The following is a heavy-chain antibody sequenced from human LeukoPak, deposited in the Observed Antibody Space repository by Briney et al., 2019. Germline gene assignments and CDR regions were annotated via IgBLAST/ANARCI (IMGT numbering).Heavy chain of an antibody. V-gene: IGHV1-2*06. CDR1: GYTFTGYY. Sequence: GSVKVSCKASGYTFTGYYMHWVRQAPGQGLEWMGRINPNSGGTNYAQKFQGRVTMTRDTSISTAYMELSRLRSDDTAVYYCASTHFYGSGSYYGWGYYFDYWGQGTLVTVSS. D-gene: IGHD3-10*01. J-gene: IGHJ4*02. CDR3: ASTHFYGSGSYYGWGYYFDY. CDR2: INPNSGGT.